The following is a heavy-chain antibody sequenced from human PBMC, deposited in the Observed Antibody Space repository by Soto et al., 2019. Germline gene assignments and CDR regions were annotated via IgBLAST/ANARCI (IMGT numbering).Heavy chain of an antibody. CDR2: ISYDGSNK. V-gene: IGHV3-30*18. D-gene: IGHD5-18*01. CDR3: AKVGRIQLWSPSCFDY. Sequence: QVQLVDSGGGVVQPGRSLRLSCAASGFTFSSYGMHWVRQAPGKGLECVAVISYDGSNKYYADSVKVRFTISRDNSKNKLYLQMNSLRAEDTAVYDCAKVGRIQLWSPSCFDYWGKGTLVTVSS. CDR1: GFTFSSYG. J-gene: IGHJ4*02.